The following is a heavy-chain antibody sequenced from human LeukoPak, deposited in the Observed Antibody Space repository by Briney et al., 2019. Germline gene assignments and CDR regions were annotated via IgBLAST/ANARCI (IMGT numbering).Heavy chain of an antibody. CDR3: AKRSYGFLYYFDY. Sequence: GGSLRLSCAASGFTFSSYAMSWVRQAPGKGLEWVSTISGSGGSTYYADSVKGRFTISRDNSKNTLYLQMNSLRAEDTAVYYCAKRSYGFLYYFDYWGQGTLVTVSS. V-gene: IGHV3-23*01. CDR1: GFTFSSYA. J-gene: IGHJ4*02. D-gene: IGHD5-18*01. CDR2: ISGSGGST.